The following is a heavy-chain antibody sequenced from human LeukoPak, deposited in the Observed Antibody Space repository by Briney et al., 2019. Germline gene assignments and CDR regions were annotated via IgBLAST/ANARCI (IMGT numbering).Heavy chain of an antibody. D-gene: IGHD1-1*01. J-gene: IGHJ4*02. Sequence: PGGSLRPSCAASGFTLSSYSMNWVRQAPGKGLEWVSSISSSSRYINYADSVRGRFTISRDNAKNSLFLQMDSLRGEDTAVYYCARCTTGKTFGSLREIKKSREIDFWGQGTLVTVSS. V-gene: IGHV3-21*01. CDR3: ARCTTGKTFGSLREIKKSREIDF. CDR2: ISSSSRYI. CDR1: GFTLSSYS.